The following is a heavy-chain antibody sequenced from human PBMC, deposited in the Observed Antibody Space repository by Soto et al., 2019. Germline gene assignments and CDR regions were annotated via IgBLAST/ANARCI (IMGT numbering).Heavy chain of an antibody. V-gene: IGHV2-26*01. J-gene: IGHJ5*02. CDR3: ARRHLAVAVSPWFDP. Sequence: QVTLKESGPVLVKPTETLSLRCTVSGLSITDSETGVSWIRQPPGQPPEWLAHLDSSGEKSYRTFLKSRLANSTDTPKNQIVLTMTNVDPADTATYYCARRHLAVAVSPWFDPWGQGNTVTVSS. D-gene: IGHD6-19*01. CDR2: LDSSGEK. CDR1: GLSITDSETG.